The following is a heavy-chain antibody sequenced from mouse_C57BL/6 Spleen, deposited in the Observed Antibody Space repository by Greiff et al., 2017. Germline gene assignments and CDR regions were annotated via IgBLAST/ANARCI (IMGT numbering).Heavy chain of an antibody. J-gene: IGHJ2*01. Sequence: EVNVVESGGGLVKPGGSLKLSCAASGFTFSSYAMSWVRQTPEQRLEWVATISDGGSYTYYPDNVKGRFTISRDNAKNNLYLQMSHLKSEDTAMYYCARAYYDYFDDWGQGTTLTVSS. CDR2: ISDGGSYT. V-gene: IGHV5-4*03. D-gene: IGHD1-1*01. CDR3: ARAYYDYFDD. CDR1: GFTFSSYA.